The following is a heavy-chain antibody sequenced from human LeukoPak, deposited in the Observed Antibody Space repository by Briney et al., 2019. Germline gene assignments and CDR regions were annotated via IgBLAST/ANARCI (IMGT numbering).Heavy chain of an antibody. CDR1: GGSFSGYY. V-gene: IGHV4-34*01. D-gene: IGHD6-19*01. CDR2: INHSGST. J-gene: IGHJ4*02. CDR3: ARNIAVAGTGIDY. Sequence: PSETLSLTCAVYGGSFSGYYWSWIRQPPGKGLEWIGEINHSGSTNYNPSLKSRVTISVDTSKNQFSLKLSSVTAADTAVHYCARNIAVAGTGIDYWGQGTLVTVSS.